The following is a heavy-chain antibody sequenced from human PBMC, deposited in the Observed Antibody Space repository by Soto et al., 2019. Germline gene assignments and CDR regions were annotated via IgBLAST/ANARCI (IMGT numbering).Heavy chain of an antibody. D-gene: IGHD4-4*01. CDR2: IIPIFGTA. V-gene: IGHV1-69*06. J-gene: IGHJ6*02. CDR3: ARDTATSTIVTTFVQSYAIDV. Sequence: SSVKLSCKSSGGTFSSYAISWVRQAPGQGLEWMGGIIPIFGTANYAQKFQGRVTITADKSTSTAYMELSSLRSDDTAVYYCARDTATSTIVTTFVQSYAIDVRGQGTTLPVSS. CDR1: GGTFSSYA.